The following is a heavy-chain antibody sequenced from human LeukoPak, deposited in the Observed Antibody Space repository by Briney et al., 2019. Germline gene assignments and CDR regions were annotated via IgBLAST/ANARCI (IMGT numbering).Heavy chain of an antibody. J-gene: IGHJ5*02. D-gene: IGHD5-18*01. V-gene: IGHV4-30-2*01. Sequence: SETLSLTCAVSGGSISSGGYSWSWIRQPPGKGLEWIGYIYHSGSTYYNPSLKSRVTISVDRSKNQFSLKLSSVTAADTAVYYCARESRIQLWRVGWFDPWGQGTLVTVSS. CDR2: IYHSGST. CDR1: GGSISSGGYS. CDR3: ARESRIQLWRVGWFDP.